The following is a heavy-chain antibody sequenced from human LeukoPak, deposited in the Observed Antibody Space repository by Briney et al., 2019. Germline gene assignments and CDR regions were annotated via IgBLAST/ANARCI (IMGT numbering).Heavy chain of an antibody. V-gene: IGHV1-2*02. J-gene: IGHJ4*02. Sequence: ASVKVSCKASGYTFTGYYMHWVRQAPGQGLEWMGWINPNSGGTNYAQKFQGRVTMTRDTSISTAYKELSRLRSDDTAVYYCARDLTMIVVVTSTRYDYWGQGTLVTVSS. CDR1: GYTFTGYY. CDR2: INPNSGGT. D-gene: IGHD3-22*01. CDR3: ARDLTMIVVVTSTRYDY.